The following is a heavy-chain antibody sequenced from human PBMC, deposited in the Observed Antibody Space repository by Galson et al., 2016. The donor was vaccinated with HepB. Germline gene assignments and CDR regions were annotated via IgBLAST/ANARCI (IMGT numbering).Heavy chain of an antibody. V-gene: IGHV3-23*01. J-gene: IGHJ4*02. CDR3: AKDRDHFGDYVFDY. CDR2: ISGDGRST. D-gene: IGHD4-17*01. CDR1: GFTFSTYV. Sequence: SLRLSCAASGFTFSTYVMSWVRQAPGKGLEWVSGISGDGRSTYYADSVKGRFTISRDNSKNTLYLQMNSLGADDTALYYCAKDRDHFGDYVFDYWGQGTLVTVSS.